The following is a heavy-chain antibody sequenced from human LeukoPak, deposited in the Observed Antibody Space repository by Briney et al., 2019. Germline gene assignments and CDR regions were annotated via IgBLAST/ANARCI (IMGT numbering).Heavy chain of an antibody. CDR1: GFTFSSYG. D-gene: IGHD6-13*01. CDR2: ISYDGSNK. V-gene: IGHV3-30*03. J-gene: IGHJ4*02. CDR3: ARGHRYSSSCLDY. Sequence: GGSLRLSCAASGFTFSSYGVHWVRQAPGKGLEWVAVISYDGSNKYYADSVKGRFTISRDNSKNTLYLQMNSLRAEDTAVYYCARGHRYSSSCLDYWGQGTLVTVSS.